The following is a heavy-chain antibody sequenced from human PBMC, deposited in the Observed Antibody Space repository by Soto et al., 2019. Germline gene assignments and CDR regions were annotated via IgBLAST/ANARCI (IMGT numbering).Heavy chain of an antibody. CDR3: AKDLLWFGELNGDY. CDR2: ISGSGGST. Sequence: GGSLRLSCAASGFTFSSYAMSWVRQAPGKGLEWVSAISGSGGSTYYADSVKGRFTISRDNSKNTLYLQMNSLRAEDTAVYYCAKDLLWFGELNGDYWGQGTLVTVSS. CDR1: GFTFSSYA. V-gene: IGHV3-23*01. D-gene: IGHD3-10*01. J-gene: IGHJ4*02.